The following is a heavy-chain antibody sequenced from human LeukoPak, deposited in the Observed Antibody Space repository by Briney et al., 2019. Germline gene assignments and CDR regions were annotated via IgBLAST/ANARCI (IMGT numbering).Heavy chain of an antibody. CDR1: GFTFNSYT. J-gene: IGHJ4*02. CDR2: ISTGSTYI. D-gene: IGHD1-26*01. CDR3: ARDGASLGAQFDY. V-gene: IGHV3-21*01. Sequence: NPGGSLRLSCAASGFTFNSYTMTWVRQAPGKGLEWVSSISTGSTYIYYADSVKGRFTISRDNAKNSLYLQMNSLRAEDTAVYYCARDGASLGAQFDYWGQGTLVTVSS.